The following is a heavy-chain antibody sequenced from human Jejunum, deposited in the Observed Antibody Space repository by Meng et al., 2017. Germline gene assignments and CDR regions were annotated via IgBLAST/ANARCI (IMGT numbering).Heavy chain of an antibody. J-gene: IGHJ5*02. CDR1: GYTFTASS. Sequence: VQLVQSGAEVKEPGASVKVSCKASGYTFTASSLNWVRQAPGQGLEWMGRISPHSGGTDYAQNFQGRVTLTRDTSISTAYMQMSGLTSDDTAVYYCARDPGLDRWGRGTLVTVSS. CDR2: ISPHSGGT. V-gene: IGHV1-2*06. CDR3: ARDPGLDR.